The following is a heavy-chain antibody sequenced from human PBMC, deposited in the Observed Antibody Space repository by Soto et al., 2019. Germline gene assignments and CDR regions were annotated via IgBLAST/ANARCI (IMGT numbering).Heavy chain of an antibody. D-gene: IGHD6-19*01. CDR3: ARGTVAGISGLPAPLGA. V-gene: IGHV1-69*01. CDR1: GGTFSSYA. CDR2: IIPIFGTA. Sequence: QVQLVQPGAEVKKPGSSVKVSCKASGGTFSSYAISWVRQAPGQGLEWMGGIIPIFGTANYAQTFQGGVTITAGESTSTAYMELSSLRSEDTAVYYCARGTVAGISGLPAPLGAWGQGTLVTVSS. J-gene: IGHJ5*02.